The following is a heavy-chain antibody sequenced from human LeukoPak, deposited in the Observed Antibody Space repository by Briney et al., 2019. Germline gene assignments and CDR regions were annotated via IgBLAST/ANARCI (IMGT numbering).Heavy chain of an antibody. J-gene: IGHJ4*02. CDR1: GGSISSSSYY. D-gene: IGHD6-6*01. CDR3: ARPPTYSSSSYFDY. V-gene: IGHV4-39*01. Sequence: SETLSLTCTVSGGSISSSSYYWGWIRQPPGKGLEWIGSIYYRGSTYYNPSLKSRVTISVDTSKNQCSLKLSSVTAADTAVYYCARPPTYSSSSYFDYWGQGTLVTVSS. CDR2: IYYRGST.